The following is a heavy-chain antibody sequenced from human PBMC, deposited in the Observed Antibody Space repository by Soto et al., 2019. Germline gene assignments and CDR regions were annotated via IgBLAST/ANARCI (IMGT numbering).Heavy chain of an antibody. Sequence: LSLTCAVSGYSISSGYYWGWIRQPPGKGLEWIGSIYHSGSTYYNPSLKSRVTISVDTSKNQFSLKLSSVTAADTAVYYCARVLYYDFWSGSGPMDVWGQGTTVTVSS. V-gene: IGHV4-38-2*01. CDR2: IYHSGST. CDR3: ARVLYYDFWSGSGPMDV. D-gene: IGHD3-3*01. CDR1: GYSISSGYY. J-gene: IGHJ6*02.